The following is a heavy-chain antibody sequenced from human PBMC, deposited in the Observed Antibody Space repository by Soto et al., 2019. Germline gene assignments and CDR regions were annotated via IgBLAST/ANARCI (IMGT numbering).Heavy chain of an antibody. D-gene: IGHD2-21*02. CDR1: GYSFTSYW. Sequence: RGESLKISCKGSGYSFTSYWISWVRQMPGKGLEWMGRIDPSDSYTNYSPSFQGHVTISADKSISTAYLQWSSLKASDTAMYYCARRYCGGDCYSYNWFDPWGQGTLVTVSS. V-gene: IGHV5-10-1*01. CDR2: IDPSDSYT. CDR3: ARRYCGGDCYSYNWFDP. J-gene: IGHJ5*02.